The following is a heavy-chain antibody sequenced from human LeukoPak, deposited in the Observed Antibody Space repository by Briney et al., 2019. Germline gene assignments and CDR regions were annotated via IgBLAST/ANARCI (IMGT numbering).Heavy chain of an antibody. CDR2: IKQDGSEK. CDR1: GIILSSYW. J-gene: IGHJ5*01. D-gene: IGHD6-19*01. Sequence: GGSLRLSCAASGIILSSYWMSWVRQAPGKGLEWVANIKQDGSEKWYVDSVKGRFTISRDNAKKSLYLQMNSLRVEDTAVYYCAREFRSGYNSRWFDYWGQGTLVTVSP. CDR3: AREFRSGYNSRWFDY. V-gene: IGHV3-7*01.